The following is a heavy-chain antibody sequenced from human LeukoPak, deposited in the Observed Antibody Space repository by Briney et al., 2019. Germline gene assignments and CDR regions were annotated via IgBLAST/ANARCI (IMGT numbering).Heavy chain of an antibody. J-gene: IGHJ2*01. Sequence: PGGSLRLSCAASGFTFSSYSMNWARQAPGKGLEWVSSISSSSSYIYYADSVKGRFTISRDNAKNSLYLQMNSLRAEDTAVYYCARAASRAVVVVRRYFDLWGRGTLVTVSS. D-gene: IGHD3-22*01. V-gene: IGHV3-21*01. CDR3: ARAASRAVVVVRRYFDL. CDR1: GFTFSSYS. CDR2: ISSSSSYI.